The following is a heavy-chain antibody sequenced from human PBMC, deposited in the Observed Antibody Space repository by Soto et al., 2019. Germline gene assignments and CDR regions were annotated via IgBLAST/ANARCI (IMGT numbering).Heavy chain of an antibody. V-gene: IGHV1-69*13. J-gene: IGHJ5*02. CDR1: GDTFSSDS. CDR2: IIPIYGSA. D-gene: IGHD3-10*01. Sequence: SVKVSCKASGDTFSSDSLNWVRQAPGQGLEWMGGIIPIYGSATYAQQFQGRVTITADESTSTAYMELSSLRTEDTAVYYCAKETYNRGYEFAYFGPWGQGTQVTVSS. CDR3: AKETYNRGYEFAYFGP.